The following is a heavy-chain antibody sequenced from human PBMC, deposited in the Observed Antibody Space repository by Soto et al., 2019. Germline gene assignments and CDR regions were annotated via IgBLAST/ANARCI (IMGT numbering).Heavy chain of an antibody. CDR3: TTDSKVLRFLEWLPPGNY. V-gene: IGHV3-15*01. Sequence: GGALRLSCAASGFTFSNAWMSWVRQAPGKGLEWVGRIKSKTDGGTTDYAAPVKGRFTISRDDSKNTLYLQMNSLKTEDTAVYYCTTDSKVLRFLEWLPPGNYWGQGTLVTVSS. CDR1: GFTFSNAW. J-gene: IGHJ4*02. D-gene: IGHD3-3*01. CDR2: IKSKTDGGTT.